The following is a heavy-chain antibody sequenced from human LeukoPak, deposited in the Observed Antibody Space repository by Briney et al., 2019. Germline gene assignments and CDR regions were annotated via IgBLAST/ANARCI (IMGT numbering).Heavy chain of an antibody. CDR2: ISGSGSGGST. Sequence: GGSLRLSCAASGFTFSSYAMSWVRQAPGKGLEWVSAISGSGSGGSTHYADSVKGRFTISRDNSKNILYLQMNSLRAEDTALYYCAKDFVGTGNFRGGDYWGQGTLVTVSS. D-gene: IGHD1-1*01. CDR1: GFTFSSYA. CDR3: AKDFVGTGNFRGGDY. J-gene: IGHJ4*02. V-gene: IGHV3-23*01.